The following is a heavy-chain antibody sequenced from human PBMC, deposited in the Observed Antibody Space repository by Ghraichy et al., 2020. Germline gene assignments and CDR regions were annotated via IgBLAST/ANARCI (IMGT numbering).Heavy chain of an antibody. Sequence: SQTLSLTCAVYGGSFSGYYWSWIRQPPGKGLEWIGEINHSGSTNYNPSLKSRVTISVDTSKNQFSLKLSSVTAADTAVYYCARVGYSLIDYWGQGTLVTVSS. D-gene: IGHD1-1*01. CDR2: INHSGST. CDR1: GGSFSGYY. J-gene: IGHJ4*02. V-gene: IGHV4-34*01. CDR3: ARVGYSLIDY.